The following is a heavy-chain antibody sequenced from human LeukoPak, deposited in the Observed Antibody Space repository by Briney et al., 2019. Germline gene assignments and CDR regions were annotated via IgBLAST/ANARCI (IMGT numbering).Heavy chain of an antibody. J-gene: IGHJ4*02. Sequence: GGSLRLSCAASGFTFSSYAMHWVRQGPGKGLEWVAVISYDGSNKYYADSVKGRFTISRDNSKNTLYLQMNSLRAEDTAVYYCAKDRRYDFWSGGYYFDYWGQGTLLTVSS. CDR3: AKDRRYDFWSGGYYFDY. CDR2: ISYDGSNK. CDR1: GFTFSSYA. V-gene: IGHV3-30-3*01. D-gene: IGHD3-3*01.